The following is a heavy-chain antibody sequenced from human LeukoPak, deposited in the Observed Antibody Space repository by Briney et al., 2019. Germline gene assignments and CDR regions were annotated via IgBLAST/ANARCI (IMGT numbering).Heavy chain of an antibody. CDR3: ARQGGSSSPYYYYYMDV. V-gene: IGHV4-38-2*01. Sequence: PSETLSLTCAVSGYSISSGYYWGWFGHPPGKGLEWIGCMYHSGSTYYNPSLKSRVTISVDTSKNQFALKLSSVTAADTAVYYCARQGGSSSPYYYYYMDVWGKGTTVTVSS. CDR2: MYHSGST. CDR1: GYSISSGYY. D-gene: IGHD6-13*01. J-gene: IGHJ6*03.